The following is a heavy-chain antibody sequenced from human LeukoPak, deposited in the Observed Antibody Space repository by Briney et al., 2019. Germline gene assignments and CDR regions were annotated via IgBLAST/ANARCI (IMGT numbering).Heavy chain of an antibody. CDR3: ARDTDYGDYLNY. J-gene: IGHJ4*02. V-gene: IGHV4-4*07. CDR1: GASISSYY. D-gene: IGHD4-17*01. Sequence: PSETLSLTCTVSGASISSYYWSWIRQPAGKGLEWIGRIYTSGSTNYNPSLKGRVTMSVDTSKNQFSLKLSSVTAADTAVYYCARDTDYGDYLNYWGQGTLVTVSS. CDR2: IYTSGST.